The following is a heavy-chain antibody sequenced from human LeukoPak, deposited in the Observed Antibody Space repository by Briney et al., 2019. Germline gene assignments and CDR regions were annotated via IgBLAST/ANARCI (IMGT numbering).Heavy chain of an antibody. Sequence: PSETLSLICAVYGGSFSGYYWSWIRQPPGKGLEWIGEINHSGSTNHNPSLKSRVTISVDTSKNQFSLKLSSVTAEDTAVYYCARHLWMFLKPSIAVAGFDYWGQGTLVTVSS. J-gene: IGHJ4*02. CDR2: INHSGST. V-gene: IGHV4-34*01. CDR1: GGSFSGYY. CDR3: ARHLWMFLKPSIAVAGFDY. D-gene: IGHD6-19*01.